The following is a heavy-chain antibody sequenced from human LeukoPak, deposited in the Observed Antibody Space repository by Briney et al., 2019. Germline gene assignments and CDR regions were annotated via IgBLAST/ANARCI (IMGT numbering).Heavy chain of an antibody. CDR1: GGSFSGYY. Sequence: SETLSLTCAVYGGSFSGYYWSWIRQPPGKGLEWIGEINHSGSTNYNPSLKSRVTISVDTSKNQFSLKLSSVTAADTAVYYCARRGYSGYDTAYNWFDPWGQGTLVTVSS. J-gene: IGHJ5*02. CDR2: INHSGST. D-gene: IGHD5-12*01. CDR3: ARRGYSGYDTAYNWFDP. V-gene: IGHV4-34*01.